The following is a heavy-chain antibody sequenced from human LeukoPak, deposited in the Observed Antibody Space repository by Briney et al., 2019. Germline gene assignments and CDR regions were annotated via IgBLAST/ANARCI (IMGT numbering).Heavy chain of an antibody. V-gene: IGHV3-53*01. Sequence: GGSLRLSCAGSGFIVSRSHISWVRQAPGKGLQWVSSLYSGGSIHYAASVKGRFTISRDTSRNTVSLQMNSLRVEDTPVYYFARDLNVDSSMFGHWGQGTPVSVSS. D-gene: IGHD5-12*01. CDR1: GFIVSRSH. CDR2: LYSGGSI. J-gene: IGHJ5*02. CDR3: ARDLNVDSSMFGH.